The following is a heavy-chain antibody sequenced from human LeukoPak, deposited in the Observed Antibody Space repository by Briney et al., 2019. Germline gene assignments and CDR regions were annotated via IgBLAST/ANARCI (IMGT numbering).Heavy chain of an antibody. CDR2: ISEDETEK. V-gene: IGHV3-30*03. Sequence: GGSLRLSCAASGFNFSSHVMHWVRQAPGKGLEWMAVISEDETEKYYAGSVEGRFTISRDNSRDMLYLQMHSLRPDDTAVYFCVRLDYWGQGALVIVSS. CDR1: GFNFSSHV. CDR3: VRLDY. J-gene: IGHJ4*02.